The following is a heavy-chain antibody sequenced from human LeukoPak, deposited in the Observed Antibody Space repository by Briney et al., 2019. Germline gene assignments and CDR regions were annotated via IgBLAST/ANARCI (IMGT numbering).Heavy chain of an antibody. CDR2: IYTSGST. J-gene: IGHJ4*02. D-gene: IGHD1-26*01. CDR1: GGSISSYY. Sequence: PSETLSLTCTVSGGSISSYYWSWIRQPAGKGLEWIGRIYTSGSTNYNPSLKSRVTMSVDTSKNQFSLKLSSVTAADTSVYYCARDRGGSYYRRIYYFDYWGQGTLVTVSS. V-gene: IGHV4-4*07. CDR3: ARDRGGSYYRRIYYFDY.